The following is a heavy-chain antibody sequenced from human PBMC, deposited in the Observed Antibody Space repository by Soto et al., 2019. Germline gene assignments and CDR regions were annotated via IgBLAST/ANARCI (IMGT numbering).Heavy chain of an antibody. CDR1: GFTFSSYV. D-gene: IGHD5-18*01. Sequence: GGSLRLSCAASGFTFSSYVMHWVRQAPGKGLEWVAVISYDGSNKYYADSVKGRFTISRDNSKNTLYLQMNSLRAEDTAVYYCAKPVTAMVNDAFDIWGQGTMVTVSS. J-gene: IGHJ3*02. CDR3: AKPVTAMVNDAFDI. V-gene: IGHV3-30*18. CDR2: ISYDGSNK.